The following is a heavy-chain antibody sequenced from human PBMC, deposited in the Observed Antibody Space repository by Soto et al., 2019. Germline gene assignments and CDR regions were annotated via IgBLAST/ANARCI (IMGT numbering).Heavy chain of an antibody. CDR1: GYTFTSYD. Sequence: ASVKVSCKASGYTFTSYDINWVRQATGQGLEWKGWMNPNSGNTGYAQKFQGRVTMTRNTSISTAYMELSSLRSEDTVVYYCARYDRAAVLLDYGMDVWGQGTTVTVSS. D-gene: IGHD3-9*01. CDR3: ARYDRAAVLLDYGMDV. V-gene: IGHV1-8*01. CDR2: MNPNSGNT. J-gene: IGHJ6*02.